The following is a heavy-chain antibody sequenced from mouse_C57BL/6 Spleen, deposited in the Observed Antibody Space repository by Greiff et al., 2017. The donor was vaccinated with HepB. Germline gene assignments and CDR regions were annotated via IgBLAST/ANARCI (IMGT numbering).Heavy chain of an antibody. V-gene: IGHV1-54*01. CDR3: ARWDYGSSYPSYWYFDV. CDR1: GYAFTNYL. J-gene: IGHJ1*03. D-gene: IGHD1-1*01. Sequence: QVQLKQSGAELVRPGTSVKVSCKASGYAFTNYLIEWVKQRPGQGLEWIGVINPGSGGTNYNEKFKGKATLTADKSSSTAYMQLSSLTSEDSAVYFCARWDYGSSYPSYWYFDVWGTGTTVTVSS. CDR2: INPGSGGT.